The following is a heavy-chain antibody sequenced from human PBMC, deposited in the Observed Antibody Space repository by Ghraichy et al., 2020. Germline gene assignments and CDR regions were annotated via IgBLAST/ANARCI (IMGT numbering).Heavy chain of an antibody. Sequence: GSLRLSCAASGFTFSSYGMHWVRQAPGKGLEWVAVIWYDGSNKYYADSVKGRFTISRDNSKNTLYLQMNSLRAEDTAVYYCARDLSEPPGAAFDIWGQGTMVTVSS. D-gene: IGHD1-14*01. CDR1: GFTFSSYG. J-gene: IGHJ3*02. CDR3: ARDLSEPPGAAFDI. V-gene: IGHV3-33*01. CDR2: IWYDGSNK.